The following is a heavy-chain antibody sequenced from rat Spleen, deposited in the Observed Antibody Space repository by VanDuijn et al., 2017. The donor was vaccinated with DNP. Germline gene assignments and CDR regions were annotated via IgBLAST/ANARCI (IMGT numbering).Heavy chain of an antibody. CDR1: EFIFSNFD. V-gene: IGHV5-25*01. D-gene: IGHD1-12*02. CDR2: IGPSGDNI. Sequence: EVQLVESGGGLVQPGRSLKLSCAASEFIFSNFDVAWVRQAPTKGLEWVASIGPSGDNIYYRDSVRGRFTISRDIPKSTLYLQMDSLRSEDTATYYCAKRAPGNYYYGGYFDYWGQGVMVTVSS. J-gene: IGHJ2*01. CDR3: AKRAPGNYYYGGYFDY.